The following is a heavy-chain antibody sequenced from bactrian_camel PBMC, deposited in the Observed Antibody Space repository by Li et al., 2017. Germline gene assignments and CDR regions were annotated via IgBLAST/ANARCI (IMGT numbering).Heavy chain of an antibody. D-gene: IGHD5*01. CDR2: VYTAYGTT. CDR1: GFTFSKHW. V-gene: IGHV3S6*01. Sequence: HVQLVESGGGLVQPGGSLRLSCAASGFTFSKHWMHWVRQAPGKGLEWVSSVYTAYGTTASADSVKGRFTISRDNAKRIVYLQMNSLKTEDTAMFFCARTRYTYTGGNDYWGQGTQVTVS. J-gene: IGHJ4*01. CDR3: ARTRYTYTGGNDY.